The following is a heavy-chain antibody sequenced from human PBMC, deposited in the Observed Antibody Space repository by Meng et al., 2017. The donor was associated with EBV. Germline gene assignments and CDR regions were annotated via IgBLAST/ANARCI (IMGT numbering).Heavy chain of an antibody. CDR1: GDSISSFYY. CDR2: VHYTGST. D-gene: IGHD6-19*01. Sequence: QLQLRASGPGQVKPSETLSLTGTVSGDSISSFYYWGGILQPPGRGLEWIGSVHYTGSTYYSPSLKSRVTVSVDTSKNQFSLRLTSVTAADTAVYYCARPFPSWQSPRLDPFGAWGQGTLVTVAS. J-gene: IGHJ5*02. V-gene: IGHV4-39*01. CDR3: ARPFPSWQSPRLDPFGA.